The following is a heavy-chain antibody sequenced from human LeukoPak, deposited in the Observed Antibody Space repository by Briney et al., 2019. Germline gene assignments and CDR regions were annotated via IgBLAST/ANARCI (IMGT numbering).Heavy chain of an antibody. V-gene: IGHV4-4*07. D-gene: IGHD2-2*03. CDR2: IYTSGST. CDR3: ARDFGLGHCSSTSCSFDP. J-gene: IGHJ5*02. Sequence: PSETLSLTCTVSGGSISSYYWSWIRQPAGKGLEWIGRIYTSGSTNYNPSLKSRVTMSVDTSKNQFSLKLSSVTAADTVVYYCARDFGLGHCSSTSCSFDPWGQGTLVTVSS. CDR1: GGSISSYY.